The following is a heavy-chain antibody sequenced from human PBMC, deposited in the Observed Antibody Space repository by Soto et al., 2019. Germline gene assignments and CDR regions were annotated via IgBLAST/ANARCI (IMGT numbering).Heavy chain of an antibody. D-gene: IGHD4-17*01. CDR2: IIPKFGTT. V-gene: IGHV1-69*13. CDR3: ARELDPYYGGNSLSLDY. J-gene: IGHJ4*02. CDR1: GGTFSTYG. Sequence: QVQLVQSGAEVKKPGSSVKVSCKASGGTFSTYGMNWVRLAPGQGLEWMGGIIPKFGTTNYAQKFQGRVTITVDESTNTAYVELNYLRSEDTAVYFCARELDPYYGGNSLSLDYWGQGTLVTVSS.